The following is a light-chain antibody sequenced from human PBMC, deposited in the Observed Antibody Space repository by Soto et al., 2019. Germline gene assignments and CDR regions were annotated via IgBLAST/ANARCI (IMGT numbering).Light chain of an antibody. J-gene: IGKJ4*01. Sequence: EIVMTQSPATLSASPGDRATLSCRASQSIGRNLAWYQQRPGKAPRLLISGASSRESGIAARFSGSGSGREFTLTISSLQSEDFAIYYCQQYHTWPITFGGGTKVDI. V-gene: IGKV3-15*01. CDR1: QSIGRN. CDR3: QQYHTWPIT. CDR2: GAS.